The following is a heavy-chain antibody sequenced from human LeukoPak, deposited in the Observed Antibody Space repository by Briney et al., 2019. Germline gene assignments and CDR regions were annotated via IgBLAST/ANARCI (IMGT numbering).Heavy chain of an antibody. CDR1: GGSISSYY. D-gene: IGHD6-19*01. CDR3: ARGRSSGWPHLDYYYYYMDV. J-gene: IGHJ6*03. Sequence: SETLSLTCTVSGGSISSYYWSWIRQPAGKGLEWIGRIYTSGSTNYNPSLKSRVTISVDTSKNQFSLKLSPVTAADTAVYYCARGRSSGWPHLDYYYYYMDVWGKGTTVTVSS. V-gene: IGHV4-4*07. CDR2: IYTSGST.